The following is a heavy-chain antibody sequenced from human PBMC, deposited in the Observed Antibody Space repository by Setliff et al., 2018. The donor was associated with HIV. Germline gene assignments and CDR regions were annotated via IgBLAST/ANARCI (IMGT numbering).Heavy chain of an antibody. D-gene: IGHD3-10*01. Sequence: ASVKVSCKASGYTFTDYYMHWVQQAPGKGLEWMGRVDPKNGDTIYAEKLRGRVTITADTSTDTAYMELGSLRSEDTATYYCATLDYYGSATYNLALHYWGQGTLVTVSS. CDR1: GYTFTDYY. CDR3: ATLDYYGSATYNLALHY. J-gene: IGHJ4*02. CDR2: VDPKNGDT. V-gene: IGHV1-69-2*01.